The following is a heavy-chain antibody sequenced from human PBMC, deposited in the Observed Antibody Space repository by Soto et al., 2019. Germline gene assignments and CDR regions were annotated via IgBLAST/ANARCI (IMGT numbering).Heavy chain of an antibody. V-gene: IGHV3-33*01. J-gene: IGHJ5*02. D-gene: IGHD5-12*01. CDR1: GFTFSSYG. CDR3: AREPRPLVASNWFDP. Sequence: GGSLRLSCAASGFTFSSYGMHWVRQAPGKGLEWVAVIWYDGSNKYYADSVKGRFTISRDNSKNTLYLQMNSLRAEDTAVYYCAREPRPLVASNWFDPWGQGTLVTVSS. CDR2: IWYDGSNK.